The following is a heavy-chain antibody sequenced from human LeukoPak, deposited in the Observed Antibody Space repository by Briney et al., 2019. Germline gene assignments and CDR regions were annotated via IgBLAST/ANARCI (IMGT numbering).Heavy chain of an antibody. CDR1: GGSIGWDY. D-gene: IGHD3-22*01. J-gene: IGHJ4*02. Sequence: PSETLSLTCTVSGGSIGWDYWSWIRQPAGKGLEWIGRIYKSGSTNYNPSFRSRVTMSVDTSKNQFSLNLTSVTAADTAVYYCAREEYFQDSNGYSYYFHSWGQGSLVTVSS. CDR2: IYKSGST. V-gene: IGHV4-4*07. CDR3: AREEYFQDSNGYSYYFHS.